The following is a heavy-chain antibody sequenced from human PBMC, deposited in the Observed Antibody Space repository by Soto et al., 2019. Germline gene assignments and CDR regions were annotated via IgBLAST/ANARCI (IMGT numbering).Heavy chain of an antibody. J-gene: IGHJ1*01. CDR3: ARGSYCSGGSCYLSEYFQH. Sequence: QVQLVESGGGVVQPGRSLRLSCAASGFTFSSYGMHWVRQAPGKGLEWVAIISYDGSNKYYADSVKGRFTISRDNSKNTLYLQMNSLRAEDTAVYYCARGSYCSGGSCYLSEYFQHWGQGTLVTVSS. D-gene: IGHD2-15*01. CDR2: ISYDGSNK. V-gene: IGHV3-30*03. CDR1: GFTFSSYG.